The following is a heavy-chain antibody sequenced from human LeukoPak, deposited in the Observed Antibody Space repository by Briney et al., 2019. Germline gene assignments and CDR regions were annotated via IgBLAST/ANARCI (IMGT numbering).Heavy chain of an antibody. CDR2: INQDGSEK. Sequence: GGSLRLSCAASGFTFSNYWMSWVRQAPGKGLEWVANINQDGSEKCYVDSVKGRFTISRDNAKNSLYLQMNSLRAEDTAVYYCARSMVRGVIIEGRGFDYWGQGTLVTVSS. V-gene: IGHV3-7*02. CDR1: GFTFSNYW. CDR3: ARSMVRGVIIEGRGFDY. J-gene: IGHJ4*02. D-gene: IGHD3-10*01.